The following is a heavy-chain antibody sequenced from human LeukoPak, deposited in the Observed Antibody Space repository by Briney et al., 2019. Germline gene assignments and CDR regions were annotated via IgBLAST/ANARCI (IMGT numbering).Heavy chain of an antibody. CDR1: GLTFNNYA. CDR3: AKRDSSGYSHYFDY. CDR2: ISGSGMTT. D-gene: IGHD3-22*01. Sequence: PGGSLRLSCAASGLTFNNYAMSWVRQAPGKGLEWVSAISGSGMTTYYADSVKGRVSISRDNSKNTLYLPMNSLRAEDTAVYFCAKRDSSGYSHYFDYWGQGTLVTVSS. V-gene: IGHV3-23*01. J-gene: IGHJ4*02.